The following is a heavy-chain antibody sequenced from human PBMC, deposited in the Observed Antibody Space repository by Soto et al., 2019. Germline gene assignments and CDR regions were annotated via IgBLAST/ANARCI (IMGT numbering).Heavy chain of an antibody. D-gene: IGHD6-19*01. J-gene: IGHJ6*02. CDR3: ASQPYSSGWSFPYYYYGMDF. CDR1: GGSFSGYY. CDR2: INHSGST. V-gene: IGHV4-34*01. Sequence: SETLSLTCGVYGGSFSGYYWSGIRQPPGKGLEGIVEINHSGSTNYNPSLKSRVTISVDTSKNQFSLKLSSVTAADTAVYYCASQPYSSGWSFPYYYYGMDFWGQGTTVTVSS.